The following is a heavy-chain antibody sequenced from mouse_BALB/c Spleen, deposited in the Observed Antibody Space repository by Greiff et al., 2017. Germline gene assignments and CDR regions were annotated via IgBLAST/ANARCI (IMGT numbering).Heavy chain of an antibody. CDR3: ARVGAYGNYVGGYYFDY. D-gene: IGHD2-1*01. CDR2: IYPGDGDT. V-gene: IGHV1-80*01. CDR1: GYAFSSYW. Sequence: QVQLKESGAELVRPGSSVKISCKASGYAFSSYWMNWVKQRPGQGLEWIGQIYPGDGDTNYNGKFKGKATLTADKSSSTAYMQLSSLTSEDSAVYFCARVGAYGNYVGGYYFDYWGQGTTLTVSS. J-gene: IGHJ2*01.